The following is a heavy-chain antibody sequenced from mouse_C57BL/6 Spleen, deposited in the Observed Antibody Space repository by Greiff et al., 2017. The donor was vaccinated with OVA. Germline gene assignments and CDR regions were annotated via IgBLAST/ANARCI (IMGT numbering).Heavy chain of an antibody. J-gene: IGHJ3*01. V-gene: IGHV1-62-2*01. CDR2: FYPGSGSI. CDR3: ARHEEDYGSSGWFAY. Sequence: QVQLQQSGPELVKPGASVKLSCKASGYTFTEYTIHWVKQRSGQGLEWIGWFYPGSGSIRYNEKFKDKATLPADKSSNTAFMELSRLTSEDSAVYFCARHEEDYGSSGWFAYWGKGTLVTVSA. CDR1: GYTFTEYT. D-gene: IGHD1-1*01.